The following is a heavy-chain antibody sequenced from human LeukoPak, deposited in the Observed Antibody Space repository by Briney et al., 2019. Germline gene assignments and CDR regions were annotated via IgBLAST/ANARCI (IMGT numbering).Heavy chain of an antibody. CDR1: GASVSSSH. J-gene: IGHJ4*02. V-gene: IGHV4-59*02. CDR2: LSYTGKT. D-gene: IGHD2/OR15-2a*01. Sequence: SETLSLTCVVSGASVSSSHWNWIRQLPGKGPEWIGCLSYTGKTDYNPSLTSRVTISLDTSKNQVSLKLRSVTAADTAVYYCSEGYFEPFDHWGQGTLVTVSS. CDR3: SEGYFEPFDH.